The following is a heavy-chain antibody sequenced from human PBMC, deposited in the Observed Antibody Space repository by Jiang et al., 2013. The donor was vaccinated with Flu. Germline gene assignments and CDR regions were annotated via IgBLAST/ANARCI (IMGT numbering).Heavy chain of an antibody. Sequence: KPTQTLTLTCTFSGFSLSTSGVGVGWIRQPPGKALEWLALIYWNDDKRYSPSLKSRLTITKDTSKNQVVLTMTNMDPVDTATYYCAHRLGFLEWLPPAREPYYFDYWGQGTLVTVSS. D-gene: IGHD3-3*01. CDR1: GFSLSTSGVG. J-gene: IGHJ4*02. V-gene: IGHV2-5*01. CDR2: IYWNDDK. CDR3: AHRLGFLEWLPPAREPYYFDY.